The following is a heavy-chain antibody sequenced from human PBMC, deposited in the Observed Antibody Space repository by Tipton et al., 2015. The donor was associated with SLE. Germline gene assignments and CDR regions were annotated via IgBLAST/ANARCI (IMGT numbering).Heavy chain of an antibody. Sequence: TLSLTCTVSGGSISSYYWSWIRQPPGKGLEWIGSIYHSGSTYYNPSLKSRVTISVDTSKNQFSLKLSSVTAADTAVYYCARGEGGGYSGYGLGYWGQGTLVTVSS. CDR1: GGSISSYY. CDR3: ARGEGGGYSGYGLGY. D-gene: IGHD5-12*01. V-gene: IGHV4-59*08. J-gene: IGHJ4*02. CDR2: IYHSGST.